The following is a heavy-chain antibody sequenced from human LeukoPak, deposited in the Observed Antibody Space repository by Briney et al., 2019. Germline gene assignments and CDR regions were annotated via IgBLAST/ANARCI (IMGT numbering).Heavy chain of an antibody. V-gene: IGHV3-74*01. CDR2: INTDGRFT. CDR3: AREAKGGGALQY. J-gene: IGHJ4*02. CDR1: GFTFSVFW. D-gene: IGHD3-16*01. Sequence: PGGSLRLSCAASGFTFSVFWMHWVRQAPGEGLVWVSRINTDGRFTRYADSVQGRFTNYRDTAKNTLFLQMNSLSAEDTAVYYCAREAKGGGALQYWGQGILVTVSS.